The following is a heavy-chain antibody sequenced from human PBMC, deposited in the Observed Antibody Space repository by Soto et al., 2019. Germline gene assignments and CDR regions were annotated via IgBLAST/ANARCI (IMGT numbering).Heavy chain of an antibody. CDR3: AKEYSNSVLSNDAFDI. CDR2: ISVSGGST. D-gene: IGHD6-6*01. J-gene: IGHJ3*02. CDR1: GFTFNSYA. Sequence: EVQLLESGGGLVQPGGSLRLSCAASGFTFNSYAMTWVRQAPGKGLEWVSAISVSGGSTYYADSVKGRFTISRDNSKNTLYLQMNSLRAEDTAVYYCAKEYSNSVLSNDAFDIWGQGTMVTVSS. V-gene: IGHV3-23*01.